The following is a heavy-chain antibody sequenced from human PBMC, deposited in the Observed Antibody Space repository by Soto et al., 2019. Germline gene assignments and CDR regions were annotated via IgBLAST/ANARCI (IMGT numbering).Heavy chain of an antibody. CDR3: ARDLGHYDTLTGYYQSYYYAMDV. J-gene: IGHJ6*02. CDR1: GFTFSSYA. D-gene: IGHD3-9*01. Sequence: GGSLRLSCAASGFTFSSYAMHWVRQAPGKGLEWVAIISYDGDNKYYADSVKGRFTISRDNSKDTLYLQMNSLRAVDTAVYYCARDLGHYDTLTGYYQSYYYAMDVWGQGTTVTVSS. CDR2: ISYDGDNK. V-gene: IGHV3-30*03.